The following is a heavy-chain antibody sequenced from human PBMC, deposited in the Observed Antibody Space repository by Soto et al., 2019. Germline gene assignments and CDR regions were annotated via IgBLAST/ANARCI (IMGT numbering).Heavy chain of an antibody. J-gene: IGHJ4*02. Sequence: SQTLSLTCAISGDRVSSNVVALNWIRQSPSRGLEWLGRTYYRARWNTDYAVSVKSRITIKPDTSKNLFSLHLNSVTPEDTAVYYCARDRGYYSSGTYLYYFDYWGQGTLVTVSS. CDR2: TYYRARWNT. CDR1: GDRVSSNVVA. CDR3: ARDRGYYSSGTYLYYFDY. V-gene: IGHV6-1*01. D-gene: IGHD3-10*01.